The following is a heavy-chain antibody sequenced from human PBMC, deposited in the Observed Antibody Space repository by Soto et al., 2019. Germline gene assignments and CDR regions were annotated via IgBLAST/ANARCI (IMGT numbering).Heavy chain of an antibody. D-gene: IGHD6-13*01. J-gene: IGHJ6*02. CDR1: GGSLSSGDYY. CDR2: IFYTVST. CDR3: ARAPLNWYVREG. Sequence: PSRTKSLTCPVPGGSLSSGDYYWSWIRQSPGTGLEWIGYIFYTVSTYYNPSLRSRLAISVDTSKNQFSLKLSSVTAADAAGDYCARAPLNWYVREGWGQGTTGTAS. V-gene: IGHV4-30-4*01.